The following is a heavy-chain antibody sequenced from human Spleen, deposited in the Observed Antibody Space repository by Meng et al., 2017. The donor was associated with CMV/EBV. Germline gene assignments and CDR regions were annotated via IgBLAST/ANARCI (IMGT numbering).Heavy chain of an antibody. CDR2: INPNGGGT. CDR3: AREVEGVWIAAAVGYYYGMDV. V-gene: IGHV1-2*06. D-gene: IGHD6-13*01. Sequence: ASVKVSCKASGYTLTGYYIHWVRQAPGQGLEWMGRINPNGGGTNYAQKFQGRVTMTRETSISTAYMELSRLTSDDTAVYYCAREVEGVWIAAAVGYYYGMDVWGQGTTVTVSS. CDR1: GYTLTGYY. J-gene: IGHJ6*02.